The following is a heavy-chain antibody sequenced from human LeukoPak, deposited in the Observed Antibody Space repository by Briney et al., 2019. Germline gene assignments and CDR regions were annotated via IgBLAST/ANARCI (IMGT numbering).Heavy chain of an antibody. CDR1: GFTFSSYE. Sequence: PGGSLRLSCAASGFTFSSYELNWVRQTPGKGLEWVSYISSSGSSIYYADSVKGRFTISRDNAKNSLCLQMNSLRAEDTAVYYCARQYYYDPSGYDAFDIWGQGTMVTVSS. CDR3: ARQYYYDPSGYDAFDI. J-gene: IGHJ3*02. CDR2: ISSSGSSI. D-gene: IGHD3-22*01. V-gene: IGHV3-48*03.